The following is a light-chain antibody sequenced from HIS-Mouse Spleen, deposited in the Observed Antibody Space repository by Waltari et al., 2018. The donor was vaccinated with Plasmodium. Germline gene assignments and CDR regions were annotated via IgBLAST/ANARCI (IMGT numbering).Light chain of an antibody. V-gene: IGLV1-51*01. J-gene: IGLJ2*01. CDR3: GTWDSSLSAGVV. Sequence: QSVLTQPPSVSAAPGQKVTISCSGSSSNIGNNYLSWKQLPGTAPKLLIYDNDKRRSRIPDRFSGSQSGTSATLGNTGLQTGDEADYYCGTWDSSLSAGVVFGGGTKLTVL. CDR2: DND. CDR1: SSNIGNNY.